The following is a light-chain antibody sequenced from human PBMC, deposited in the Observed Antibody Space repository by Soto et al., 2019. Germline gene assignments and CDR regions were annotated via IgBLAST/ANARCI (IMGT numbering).Light chain of an antibody. V-gene: IGKV1-5*01. Sequence: DIQMTQSPPTLSASLVDRVTIXERSIQTISTWMAWYQQKPGKAPKLLVYDASTLQSGVASRFSGSGSGTEFTLIISGLQPDDSATYYCQQYTNTNNPWMFGQGTKVDI. CDR3: QQYTNTNNPWM. CDR1: QTISTW. J-gene: IGKJ1*01. CDR2: DAS.